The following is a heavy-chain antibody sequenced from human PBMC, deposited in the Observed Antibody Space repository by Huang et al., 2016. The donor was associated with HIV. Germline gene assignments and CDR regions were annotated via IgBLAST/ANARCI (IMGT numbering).Heavy chain of an antibody. V-gene: IGHV1-69*13. CDR1: GGPFSSYS. CDR3: ARGSLEYSVSSSLDY. J-gene: IGHJ4*02. Sequence: QVQLLQSGAEVKKPGSSVKVSCKASGGPFSSYSIAWVRQAPGQGLGWMAILMPVFHSPNYAQKLQGRGRVTADESTSTVYMELRDLRPDDTAVYFCARGSLEYSVSSSLDYWGQGTHVTVSS. D-gene: IGHD4-4*01. CDR2: LMPVFHSP.